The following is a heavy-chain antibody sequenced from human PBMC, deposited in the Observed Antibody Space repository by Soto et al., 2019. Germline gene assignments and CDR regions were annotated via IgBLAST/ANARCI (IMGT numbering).Heavy chain of an antibody. Sequence: SETLSHTCNVSGASLSRYYWSWIRQPPGKGLEWIGRIYATGDTDYNPSLKSRISMSVDMSKKQFSLTLRSVTAADTAIYYCVRDGTKNLRDRFEPWGRGILVTVSS. CDR3: VRDGTKNLRDRFEP. J-gene: IGHJ5*02. CDR2: IYATGDT. V-gene: IGHV4-4*07. CDR1: GASLSRYY. D-gene: IGHD1-26*01.